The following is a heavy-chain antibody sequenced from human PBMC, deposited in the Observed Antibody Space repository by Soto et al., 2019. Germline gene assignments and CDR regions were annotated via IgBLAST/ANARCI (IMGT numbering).Heavy chain of an antibody. Sequence: QVQLVQSGAEVKKPGASVKVSCKASGYTFTRYGISWVRQAPGQGLEWMGWMSADNGNTYYAQKFQGRVTMTTDTSTSTAYMELRSLRSDDTAVYYCARDERVEGRLEYWGQGTLVTVSS. D-gene: IGHD3-3*01. J-gene: IGHJ4*02. CDR3: ARDERVEGRLEY. V-gene: IGHV1-18*01. CDR1: GYTFTRYG. CDR2: MSADNGNT.